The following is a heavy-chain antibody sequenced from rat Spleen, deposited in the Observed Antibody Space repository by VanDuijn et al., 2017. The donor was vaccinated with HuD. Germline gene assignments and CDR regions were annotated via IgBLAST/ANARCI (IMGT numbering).Heavy chain of an antibody. CDR1: AHSITSSYR. J-gene: IGHJ2*01. D-gene: IGHD1-4*01. CDR3: ARWNYPGSYGDY. V-gene: IGHV3-3*01. CDR2: INSAGST. Sequence: EVQLQESGPGPVKVSESLSLTCSVTAHSITSSYRWNWIRKFPGNKLEWMGYINSAGSTNYNPSLKSRISITRDTSKNQFFLQVNSVTSEDTATYYCARWNYPGSYGDYWGQGVMVTVSS.